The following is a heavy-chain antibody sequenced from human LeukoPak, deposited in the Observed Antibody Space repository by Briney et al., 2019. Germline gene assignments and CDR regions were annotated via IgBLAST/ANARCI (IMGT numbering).Heavy chain of an antibody. Sequence: SETLSLTCTVSGGSISSYYWSWIRQPAGKGLEWIGRIYSSGSTNFNPSLKSRVTMSVDTSNNQFSLKVNSVTAADTAVYYCARGSPYEHWGQGTLVTVSS. CDR2: IYSSGST. CDR1: GGSISSYY. J-gene: IGHJ4*02. V-gene: IGHV4-4*07. CDR3: ARGSPYEH. D-gene: IGHD3-3*01.